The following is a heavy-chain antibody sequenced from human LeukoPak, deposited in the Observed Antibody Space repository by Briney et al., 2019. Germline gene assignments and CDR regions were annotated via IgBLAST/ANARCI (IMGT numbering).Heavy chain of an antibody. CDR1: GGSISSGGYY. V-gene: IGHV4-30-2*01. CDR2: IYHSGST. Sequence: SETLSLTCTVSGGSISSGGYYWSWIRQPPGKGLEWIGYIYHSGSTYYNPSLKSRVTISVDRSKNQFSLKLSSVTAADTAVYYCARVGHTAWYYFDYWGQGTLVTVSS. J-gene: IGHJ4*02. D-gene: IGHD4-17*01. CDR3: ARVGHTAWYYFDY.